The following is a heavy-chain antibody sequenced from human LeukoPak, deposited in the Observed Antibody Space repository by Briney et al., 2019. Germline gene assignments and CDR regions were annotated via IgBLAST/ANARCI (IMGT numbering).Heavy chain of an antibody. D-gene: IGHD6-19*01. CDR2: IIPIFGTA. V-gene: IGHV1-69*06. J-gene: IGHJ6*03. CDR1: GGTFSSYA. Sequence: GSSVKVSCKASGGTFSSYAISWVRQAPGQGLEWMGGIIPIFGTANYAQKFQGRVTITADKSTSTAYMELSSLRSEDTAVYYCARDMEGSGWYRGTYYYYYMDVWGKGTTVTVSS. CDR3: ARDMEGSGWYRGTYYYYYMDV.